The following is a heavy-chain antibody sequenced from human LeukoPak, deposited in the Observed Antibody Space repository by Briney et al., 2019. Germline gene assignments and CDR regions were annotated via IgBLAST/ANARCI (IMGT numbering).Heavy chain of an antibody. D-gene: IGHD2-2*01. CDR1: EYTFTSYD. CDR2: MNPNSGNT. Sequence: GASVKVSFKASEYTFTSYDINWVRQATGHGLEWMGWMNPNSGNTGYAQKFQGRVTITRNTSISTAYMELSSLRSEDTAVYYCAIPAHNRRYYYYMDVWGKGTTVTVSS. J-gene: IGHJ6*03. V-gene: IGHV1-8*01. CDR3: AIPAHNRRYYYYMDV.